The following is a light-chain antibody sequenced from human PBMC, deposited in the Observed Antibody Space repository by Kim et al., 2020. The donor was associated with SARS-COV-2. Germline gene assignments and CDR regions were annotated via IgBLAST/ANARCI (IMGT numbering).Light chain of an antibody. J-gene: IGLJ1*01. CDR3: QAWDSSTGV. V-gene: IGLV3-1*01. CDR1: KLGDKY. Sequence: VSPGKTASITCSGDKLGDKYACWYQQKPGQAPVLVIYQDSKRPSGIPERFSGSNSGNTATLTISGTQAMDEADYYCQAWDSSTGVFGTGTKVTVL. CDR2: QDS.